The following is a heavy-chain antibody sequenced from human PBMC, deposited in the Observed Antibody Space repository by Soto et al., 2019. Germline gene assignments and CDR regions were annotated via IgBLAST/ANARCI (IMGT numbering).Heavy chain of an antibody. J-gene: IGHJ4*02. CDR3: TKDIWQYCQSDS. Sequence: VQLVESGGGFVKPGGSLRLSCAASGLTFSNVWMNWVRQAPGKGLEWVGHIKSKTDGGTTDYAAPVKGRFTISRDDSKNTLDLQMNSLKIDDTGVYSCTKDIWQYCQSDSWGQGTLVTVSP. V-gene: IGHV3-15*07. CDR1: GLTFSNVW. D-gene: IGHD2-21*01. CDR2: IKSKTDGGTT.